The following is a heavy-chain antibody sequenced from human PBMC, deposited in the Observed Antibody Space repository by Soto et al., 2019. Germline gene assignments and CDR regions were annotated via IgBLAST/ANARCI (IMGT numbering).Heavy chain of an antibody. D-gene: IGHD4-17*01. CDR2: ISYDGSNK. J-gene: IGHJ4*02. Sequence: SLRLSCAASGFTFSSYCMHWVRQSPCKGLEWVAVISYDGSNKYYADSVKGRFTISRDNSKNTLYLQMNSLRAEDTAVYYCAKGATTVVSLYYFDYWGQGTLVTVSS. V-gene: IGHV3-30*18. CDR3: AKGATTVVSLYYFDY. CDR1: GFTFSSYC.